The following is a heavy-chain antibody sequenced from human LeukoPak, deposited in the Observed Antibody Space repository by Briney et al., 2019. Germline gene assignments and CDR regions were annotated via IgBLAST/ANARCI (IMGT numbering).Heavy chain of an antibody. Sequence: ASVKVSCKASGYTFTSYDINWVRQATGQGLEWMGWMNPNSGNTGYAQKFQGRVTMTRNTSISTAYMELSSLRSEDTAVYYCARDLSPYSSSWKINWFDPWGQGTLVTVSS. D-gene: IGHD6-13*01. V-gene: IGHV1-8*01. CDR3: ARDLSPYSSSWKINWFDP. CDR2: MNPNSGNT. CDR1: GYTFTSYD. J-gene: IGHJ5*02.